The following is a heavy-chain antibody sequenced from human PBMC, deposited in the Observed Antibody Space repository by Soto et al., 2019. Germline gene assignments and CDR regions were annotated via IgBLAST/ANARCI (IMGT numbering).Heavy chain of an antibody. D-gene: IGHD3-3*01. Sequence: SETLSLACTVSGGSISSSSYYWGWIRQPPGKGLEWIGSIYYSGSTYYNPSLKSRVTISVDTSKNQFSLKLSSVTAADTAVYYCASGNPYDFWSGYYNPLRNYYYHYGMAVWGQGTTVTVSS. CDR1: GGSISSSSYY. J-gene: IGHJ6*02. CDR2: IYYSGST. V-gene: IGHV4-39*01. CDR3: ASGNPYDFWSGYYNPLRNYYYHYGMAV.